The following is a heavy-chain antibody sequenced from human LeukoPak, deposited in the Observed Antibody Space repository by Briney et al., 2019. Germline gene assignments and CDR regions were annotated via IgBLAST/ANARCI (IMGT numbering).Heavy chain of an antibody. V-gene: IGHV3-21*01. Sequence: PGGSLRLSCAASGFTFSSYTMNWVRQAPGKGLEWVSSISSSSSHIYYADSVKGRFTISRDNAKNSLYLQMNSLRAEDTAVYYCARDRSSYVWGSYFDYWGQGTLVTVSS. CDR2: ISSSSSHI. D-gene: IGHD3-16*01. CDR3: ARDRSSYVWGSYFDY. CDR1: GFTFSSYT. J-gene: IGHJ4*02.